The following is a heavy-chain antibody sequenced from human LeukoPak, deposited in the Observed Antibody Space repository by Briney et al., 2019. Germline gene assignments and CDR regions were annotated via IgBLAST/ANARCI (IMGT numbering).Heavy chain of an antibody. D-gene: IGHD2-8*01. CDR2: ISDTGATT. J-gene: IGHJ4*02. V-gene: IGHV3-23*01. CDR1: GFTFSSYA. Sequence: PGGSLRPSCAGSGFTFSSYAMSWVRQAPGKGLEGVSAISDTGATTYDADSVRGRFTISRDNSRSTLYLQMNSLRAEDTALYYCAKDTSIGRYCTIGVCSPFDYWGQGTLVTVPS. CDR3: AKDTSIGRYCTIGVCSPFDY.